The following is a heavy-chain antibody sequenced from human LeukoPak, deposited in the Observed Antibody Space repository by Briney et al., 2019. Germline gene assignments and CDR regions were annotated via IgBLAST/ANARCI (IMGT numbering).Heavy chain of an antibody. CDR1: GGTFSSYA. V-gene: IGHV1-69*10. J-gene: IGHJ4*02. CDR2: IIPILGIA. CDR3: ARDRNYDYGGNSFDY. D-gene: IGHD4-17*01. Sequence: VEVSCKASGGTFSSYAISWVRQAPGQGLEWMGRIIPILGIANYAQKFQGRVTITADKSTSTAYMELSSLRSEDTAVYYCARDRNYDYGGNSFDYWGQGTLVTVSS.